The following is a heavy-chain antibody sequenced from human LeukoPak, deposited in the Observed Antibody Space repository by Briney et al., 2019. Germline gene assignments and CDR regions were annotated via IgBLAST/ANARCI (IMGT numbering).Heavy chain of an antibody. CDR1: GGTFSSYA. D-gene: IGHD2-15*01. V-gene: IGHV1-69*13. CDR2: IIPIFGTA. CDR3: ASERLGYCSGGSCSKRAYGMDV. Sequence: SVKVSCKASGGTFSSYAISWVRQAPGQGLEWMGGIIPIFGTANYAQKFQGRVTITADESTGTAYMELSSLRSEDTAVYYCASERLGYCSGGSCSKRAYGMDVWGKGTTVTVSS. J-gene: IGHJ6*04.